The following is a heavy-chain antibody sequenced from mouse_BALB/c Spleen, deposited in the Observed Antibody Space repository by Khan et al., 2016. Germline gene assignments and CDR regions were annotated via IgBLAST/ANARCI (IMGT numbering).Heavy chain of an antibody. Sequence: EVELVESGGGLVKPGGSLKLSCSASGFTFSSYAMSWVRQTPEKRLEWVASITSGGSTYYPDSMKGRFTISRDSARKILYLQMSSLRSEDTAMYYCTRRDYERFVYWGQGTLVTVSA. CDR3: TRRDYERFVY. V-gene: IGHV5-6-5*01. J-gene: IGHJ3*01. D-gene: IGHD1-1*01. CDR1: GFTFSSYA. CDR2: ITSGGST.